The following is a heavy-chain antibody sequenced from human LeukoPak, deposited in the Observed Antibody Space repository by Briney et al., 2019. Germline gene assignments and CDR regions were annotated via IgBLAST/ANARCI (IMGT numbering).Heavy chain of an antibody. CDR2: IYPVDSDT. J-gene: IGHJ6*02. CDR1: GYTFTNYW. CDR3: ARRDYYYYGMDV. V-gene: IGHV5-51*01. Sequence: GESLKISCKGSGYTFTNYWIGWVRQMPGKGLEWMGIIYPVDSDTRYSPSFQGQVTISADKSINTAYLQWSSLKASDAAIYYCARRDYYYYGMDVWGQGTTVTVSS.